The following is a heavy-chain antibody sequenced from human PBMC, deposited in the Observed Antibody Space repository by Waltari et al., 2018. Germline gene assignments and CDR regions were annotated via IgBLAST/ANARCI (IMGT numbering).Heavy chain of an antibody. V-gene: IGHV4-4*02. CDR3: ARGRGANISMIRGVFDI. CDR1: GASISRTHR. CDR2: IYHSGTT. J-gene: IGHJ3*02. D-gene: IGHD3-10*01. Sequence: QVQLQESGPGLVKPSGPLSLTCAVYGASISRTHRWTRIRQPPGKGLEWIGEIYHSGTTNYNPSLKRRVTILVDKSKNQFSLKLSSVTAADTAVYYCARGRGANISMIRGVFDIWGQGTMVTVSS.